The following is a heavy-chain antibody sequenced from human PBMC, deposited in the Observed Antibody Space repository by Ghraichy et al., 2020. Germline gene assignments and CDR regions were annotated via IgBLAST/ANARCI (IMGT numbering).Heavy chain of an antibody. V-gene: IGHV1-69*13. D-gene: IGHD3-10*01. CDR2: IIPIFGTA. Sequence: SVKVSCKASGGTFSSYAISWVRQAPGQGLEWMGGIIPIFGTANYAQKFQGRVTITADESTSTAYMELSSLRSEDTAVYYCASSYGSGSLDSRGSGLGLGYYYYGMDVWGQGTTVTVSS. CDR1: GGTFSSYA. CDR3: ASSYGSGSLDSRGSGLGLGYYYYGMDV. J-gene: IGHJ6*02.